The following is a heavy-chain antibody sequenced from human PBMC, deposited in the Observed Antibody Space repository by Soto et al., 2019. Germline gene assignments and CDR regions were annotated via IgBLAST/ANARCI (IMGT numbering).Heavy chain of an antibody. Sequence: QVQLQESGPGLVKPSETLSLTCTVSGGSISSYYWSWIRQPPGKGLEWIGYIYYSGSTNYNPSRRGRVTISVDTSKNQFSLKLSSVAAADTAVYYCASDGGMVRGAMGVIYYYMTSGAKGPRSPSP. CDR1: GGSISSYY. J-gene: IGHJ6*03. CDR2: IYYSGST. CDR3: ASDGGMVRGAMGVIYYYMTS. V-gene: IGHV4-59*01. D-gene: IGHD3-10*01.